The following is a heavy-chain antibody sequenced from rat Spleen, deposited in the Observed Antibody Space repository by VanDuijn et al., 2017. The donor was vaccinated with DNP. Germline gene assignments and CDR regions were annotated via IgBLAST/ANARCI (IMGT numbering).Heavy chain of an antibody. CDR3: ARVQLLDY. V-gene: IGHV5-7*01. Sequence: EVQLVESGGGLVQPGRSLKLSCAASGFTFSDYYMAWVRQAPKKGLEWVATISYDGSSTYYRDSVKGRFTISRDNAKSTLYLQMDSLRSEDTATYYCARVQLLDYWGQGVMVTVSS. CDR2: ISYDGSST. J-gene: IGHJ2*01. D-gene: IGHD1-10*01. CDR1: GFTFSDYY.